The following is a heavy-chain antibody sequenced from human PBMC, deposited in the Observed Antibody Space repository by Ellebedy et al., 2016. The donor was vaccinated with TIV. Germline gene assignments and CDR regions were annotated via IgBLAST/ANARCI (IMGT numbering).Heavy chain of an antibody. D-gene: IGHD1-7*01. CDR2: IHHSGGT. V-gene: IGHV4-59*01. Sequence: SETLSLTCTVSGGSISNYYWNWIRRPPDKGLEWIGNIHHSGGTNYNPSLTSRVTISIDTSNNQLSLKLSSVTVADTAVYYCARGGYNWNYGWFDPWGQGTLVTVSS. CDR3: ARGGYNWNYGWFDP. J-gene: IGHJ5*02. CDR1: GGSISNYY.